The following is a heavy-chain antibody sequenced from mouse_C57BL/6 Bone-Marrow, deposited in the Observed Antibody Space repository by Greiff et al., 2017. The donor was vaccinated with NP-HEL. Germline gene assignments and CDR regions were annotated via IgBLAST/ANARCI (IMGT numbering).Heavy chain of an antibody. J-gene: IGHJ1*03. CDR2: IDPANGNT. CDR1: GFNIKNTY. Sequence: VQLQQSVAELVRPGASVKLSCTASGFNIKNTYMHWVKQRPEQGLEWIGRIDPANGNTKYAPKFQGKATITADTSSNTAYLQLSSLTSEDTAIYYCAIITTVVATDWYFDVWGTGTTVTVSS. CDR3: AIITTVVATDWYFDV. D-gene: IGHD1-1*01. V-gene: IGHV14-3*01.